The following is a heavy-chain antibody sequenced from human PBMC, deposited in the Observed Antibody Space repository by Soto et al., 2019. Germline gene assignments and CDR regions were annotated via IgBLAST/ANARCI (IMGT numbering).Heavy chain of an antibody. CDR1: GYTFTSYA. Sequence: QVQLVQSGAEVKKPGASVKVSCKASGYTFTSYAMHWVRQAPGQRLEWMGWINAGNGNTKYSQKFRGRVTITRDTSASTAYMELSSLRSEDTAVYYCARDLVYDFWSGYYTYAFDIWGQGTMVTVSS. CDR2: INAGNGNT. D-gene: IGHD3-3*01. J-gene: IGHJ3*02. CDR3: ARDLVYDFWSGYYTYAFDI. V-gene: IGHV1-3*01.